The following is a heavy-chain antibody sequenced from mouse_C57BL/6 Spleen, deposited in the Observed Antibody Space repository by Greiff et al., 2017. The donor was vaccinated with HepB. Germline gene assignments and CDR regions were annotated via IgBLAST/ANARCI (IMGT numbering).Heavy chain of an antibody. CDR2: IYPGSGNT. J-gene: IGHJ2*01. D-gene: IGHD2-3*01. V-gene: IGHV1-76*01. CDR1: GYTFTDYY. Sequence: VQLQESGAELVRPGASVKLSCKASGYTFTDYYINWVKQRPGQGLEWIARIYPGSGNTYYNEKFKGKATLTAEKSSSTAYMQLSSLTSEDSAVYFCAREADGYPYFDYWGQGTTLTVSS. CDR3: AREADGYPYFDY.